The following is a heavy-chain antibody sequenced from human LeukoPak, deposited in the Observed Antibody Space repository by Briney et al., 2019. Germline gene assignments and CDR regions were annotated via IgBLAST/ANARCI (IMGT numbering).Heavy chain of an antibody. V-gene: IGHV3-7*01. CDR2: IKQDGSEE. Sequence: PGGSLRLSCAASGLTFSSYWMSWVRQAPRKGLEWVANIKQDGSEEYYVDSVKGRLTISRDNAKNSLYLQMNSLRAEDTAVYYCARALYEVLWFGESPNYFDYWGQGTLVTVSS. D-gene: IGHD3-10*01. CDR1: GLTFSSYW. J-gene: IGHJ4*02. CDR3: ARALYEVLWFGESPNYFDY.